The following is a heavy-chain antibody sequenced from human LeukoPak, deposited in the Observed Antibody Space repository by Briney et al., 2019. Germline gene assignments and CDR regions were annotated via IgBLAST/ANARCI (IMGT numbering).Heavy chain of an antibody. J-gene: IGHJ4*02. CDR2: ISSSSSYI. D-gene: IGHD4-17*01. Sequence: GGSLRLSCAASGFTVSSYSMNWVRQAPGKGLEWVSSISSSSSYIYYADSVKGRFTISRDNAKNSLYLQMNSLRAEDTALYYCAKVGYGDYGGFDYWGQGTLVTVSS. CDR1: GFTVSSYS. V-gene: IGHV3-21*04. CDR3: AKVGYGDYGGFDY.